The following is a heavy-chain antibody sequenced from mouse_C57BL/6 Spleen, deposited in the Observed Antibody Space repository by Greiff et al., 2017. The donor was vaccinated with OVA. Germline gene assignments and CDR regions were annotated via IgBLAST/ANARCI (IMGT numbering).Heavy chain of an antibody. CDR2: IDPSDSYS. Sequence: QVQLQQPGAELVKPGASVKLSCKASGYTFTSYWMQWVKQRPGQGLEWIGEIDPSDSYSNYNQKFKGKATLTVDTSSSTAYMQLSSLTSEDSAVYYCARLTTVDTLFDYWGQGTTLTVSS. J-gene: IGHJ2*01. V-gene: IGHV1-50*01. CDR1: GYTFTSYW. D-gene: IGHD1-1*01. CDR3: ARLTTVDTLFDY.